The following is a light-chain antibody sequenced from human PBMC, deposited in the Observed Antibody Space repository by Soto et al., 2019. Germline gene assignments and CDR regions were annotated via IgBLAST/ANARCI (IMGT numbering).Light chain of an antibody. J-gene: IGLJ2*01. Sequence: QSALTQPRSVSGSPGQSVTISCTGTSGDVAGYNYVSWYQLLPGKAPKLMIYDVTKRPSGVPDRFSASKSGNTASLTISGLQAEDEADYYCCSYAGSYTPVIFGGGTQLTVL. CDR1: SGDVAGYNY. CDR2: DVT. CDR3: CSYAGSYTPVI. V-gene: IGLV2-11*01.